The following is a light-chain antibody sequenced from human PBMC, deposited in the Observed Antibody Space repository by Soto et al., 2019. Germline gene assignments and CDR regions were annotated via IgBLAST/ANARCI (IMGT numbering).Light chain of an antibody. J-gene: IGLJ1*01. CDR1: ISNIGSNT. Sequence: QSLLTQPPSASGTPGQRGTISCSGSISNIGSNTVNWYQQLPGTAPKLLIYSNNQRPPGVPDRFSGSKSGTSASLAISGLQSEGEADYYCAAWDDSLNGFYVFGTGTKVTVL. CDR2: SNN. V-gene: IGLV1-44*01. CDR3: AAWDDSLNGFYV.